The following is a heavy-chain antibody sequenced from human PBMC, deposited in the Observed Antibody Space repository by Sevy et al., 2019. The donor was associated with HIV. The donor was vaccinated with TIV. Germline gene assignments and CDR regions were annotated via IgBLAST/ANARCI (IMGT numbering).Heavy chain of an antibody. CDR2: VYYTGGT. V-gene: IGHV4-59*08. Sequence: GGSINSDHWNWIRQPPGKGLEWIGYVYYTGGTNYNPSLKNRVTISVDRTKNQFSLKLTSVTAADTAVYYCARRNDFDIWGQGTMVTVSS. CDR1: GGSINSDH. CDR3: ARRNDFDI. J-gene: IGHJ3*02.